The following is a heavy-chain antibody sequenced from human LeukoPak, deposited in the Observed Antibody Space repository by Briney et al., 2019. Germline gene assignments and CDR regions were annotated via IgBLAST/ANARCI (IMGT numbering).Heavy chain of an antibody. J-gene: IGHJ4*02. CDR1: GFTFSTYW. CDR2: IKQDGSEK. CDR3: ARDSAGNDY. Sequence: GGSLRLSCAASGFTFSTYWMSWVRQAPGKGLEWVANIKQDGSEKYYVDSVKGRFTISRDNAKNSLYLQMNSPRAEDTAMYYCARDSAGNDYWGQGTLVTVSS. V-gene: IGHV3-7*01. D-gene: IGHD6-13*01.